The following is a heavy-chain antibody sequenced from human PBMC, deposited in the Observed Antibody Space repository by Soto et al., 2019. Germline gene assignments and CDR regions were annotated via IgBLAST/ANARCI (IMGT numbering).Heavy chain of an antibody. CDR2: IYYTGST. CDR1: GGSVSSESHY. V-gene: IGHV4-61*01. CDR3: ARDQYDFRSGSYYYAMEV. D-gene: IGHD3-3*01. Sequence: QVQLQESGPGLVKPSETLSLTCTVSGGSVSSESHYWSWIRQTPWKGLEWIGYIYYTGSTNYNPSLKGRVTMSVDTSRDQVSLRLRSVTRADTAVYYGARDQYDFRSGSYYYAMEVWGQGTKVTVSS. J-gene: IGHJ6*02.